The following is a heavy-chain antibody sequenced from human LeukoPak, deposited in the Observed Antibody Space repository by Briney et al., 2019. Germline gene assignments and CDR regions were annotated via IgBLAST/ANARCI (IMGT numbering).Heavy chain of an antibody. Sequence: GGSLRLSCAASGFTFSSYSMNWVRQAPPKGLDWVSSITSSSYIYYADSVRGRFTISRDNDKKSLYLQMNSLRAEDTAVYYCAAVDTDKRFGCWGQGTLVTVSS. CDR1: GFTFSSYS. CDR3: AAVDTDKRFGC. V-gene: IGHV3-21*01. J-gene: IGHJ4*02. CDR2: ITSSSYI. D-gene: IGHD5-18*01.